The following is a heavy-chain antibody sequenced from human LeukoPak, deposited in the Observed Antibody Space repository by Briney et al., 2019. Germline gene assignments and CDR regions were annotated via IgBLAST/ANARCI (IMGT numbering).Heavy chain of an antibody. D-gene: IGHD3-10*01. Sequence: GGSLRLSCAASGFTFSSYWMSWVRQAPGKGLEWVANIKQDGSEKYYVDSVKGRLTISRDNAKNSLYLQMNSLRAEDTAVYYCARDNYYGSGSPFDYWGQGTLVTVSS. J-gene: IGHJ4*02. CDR2: IKQDGSEK. CDR1: GFTFSSYW. CDR3: ARDNYYGSGSPFDY. V-gene: IGHV3-7*01.